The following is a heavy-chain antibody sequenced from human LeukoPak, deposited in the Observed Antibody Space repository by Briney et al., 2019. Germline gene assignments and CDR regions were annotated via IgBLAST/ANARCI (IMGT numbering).Heavy chain of an antibody. CDR2: ISAYNGNT. CDR3: ARESFAGYNYGTYYFDY. CDR1: GYTFTSYG. V-gene: IGHV1-18*01. J-gene: IGHJ4*02. Sequence: ASVTVSCKASGYTFTSYGISGVGQAPGQGLEGMGWISAYNGNTNYAQKLQGRVTMTTDTCTSTAYMELRRLRCDDTAVYYCARESFAGYNYGTYYFDYLGQGTLVTVSS. D-gene: IGHD5-18*01.